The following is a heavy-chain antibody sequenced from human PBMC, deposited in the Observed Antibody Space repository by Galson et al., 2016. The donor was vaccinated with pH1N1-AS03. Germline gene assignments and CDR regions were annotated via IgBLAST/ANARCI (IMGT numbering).Heavy chain of an antibody. Sequence: SLRLSCAASGFTFSSYAMSWVRQAPGKGLEWVSAIAGGGVTTYYADSVKGRFTISRDNSKNTLYLRINSLRAEDTAIYYCAKLSLGYCAYWGQGQWSPSP. D-gene: IGHD2-15*01. CDR2: IAGGGVTT. CDR3: AKLSLGYCAY. CDR1: GFTFSSYA. J-gene: IGHJ4*02. V-gene: IGHV3-23*01.